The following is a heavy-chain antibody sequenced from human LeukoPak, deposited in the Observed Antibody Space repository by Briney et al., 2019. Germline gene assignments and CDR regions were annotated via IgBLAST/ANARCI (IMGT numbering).Heavy chain of an antibody. J-gene: IGHJ4*02. V-gene: IGHV1-18*04. CDR2: ISAYNGNT. Sequence: ASVKVSCKASGYTFTSYGISWVRQAPGQGLEWIGWISAYNGNTNYAQKLQGRVTMTTDTSTSTAYMELRSLRSDDTAVYYCARVGITFGGVIDPDYWGEGTLVTVSS. CDR1: GYTFTSYG. D-gene: IGHD3-16*02. CDR3: ARVGITFGGVIDPDY.